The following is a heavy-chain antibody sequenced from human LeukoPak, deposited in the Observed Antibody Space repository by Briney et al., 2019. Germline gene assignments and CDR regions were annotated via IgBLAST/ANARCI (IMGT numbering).Heavy chain of an antibody. Sequence: GGSLRLSCAASGFTFSSYAMHWVRQAPGKGLEYVSAISSNGGSTYYANSVKGRFTISRDNSKNTLYLQMGSLRAEDMAVYYCARDLRWLLFGYWGQGTLVTVSS. D-gene: IGHD3-22*01. J-gene: IGHJ4*02. CDR3: ARDLRWLLFGY. CDR1: GFTFSSYA. V-gene: IGHV3-64*01. CDR2: ISSNGGST.